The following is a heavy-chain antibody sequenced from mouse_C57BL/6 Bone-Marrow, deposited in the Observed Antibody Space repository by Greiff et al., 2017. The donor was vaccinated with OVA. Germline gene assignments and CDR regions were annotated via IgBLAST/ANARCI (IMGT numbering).Heavy chain of an antibody. CDR3: ARGDHPNY. V-gene: IGHV1-69*01. CDR2: IDPSDSYT. CDR1: GYTFTSYW. Sequence: QVQLQQPGAELVMPGASVKLSCKASGYTFTSYWMHWVKQRPGQGLEWIGEIDPSDSYTNYNQKFKGKSTLTVDKSSSTAYMQLSSLTSEDSAVYYCARGDHPNYWGQGTTLTVSS. J-gene: IGHJ2*01.